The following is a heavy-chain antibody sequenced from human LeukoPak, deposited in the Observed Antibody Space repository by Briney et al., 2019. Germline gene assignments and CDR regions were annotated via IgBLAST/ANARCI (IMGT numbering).Heavy chain of an antibody. CDR3: ARARSGNYYYYYMDV. CDR2: IYYSGST. V-gene: IGHV4-59*12. D-gene: IGHD3-3*01. J-gene: IGHJ6*03. Sequence: SETLSLTCTVSGGSISSYYWSWIRQPPGKGLEWIGYIYYSGSTNYNPSLKSRVTISVDTSKNQFSLKLSSVTAADTAVYYCARARSGNYYYYYMDVWGRGTTVTVSS. CDR1: GGSISSYY.